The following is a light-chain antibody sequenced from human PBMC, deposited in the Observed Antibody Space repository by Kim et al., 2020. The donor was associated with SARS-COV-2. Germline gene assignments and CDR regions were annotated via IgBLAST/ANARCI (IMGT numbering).Light chain of an antibody. CDR2: QDS. J-gene: IGLJ2*01. CDR1: KLGDKY. Sequence: SVSPGQTASITCSGDKLGDKYACWYQQKPGQSPVLVIYQDSKRPSGIPERFSGSNSGNTATLTISGTQAMDEADYYCQAWDSSTVEFGGGTQLTVL. CDR3: QAWDSSTVE. V-gene: IGLV3-1*01.